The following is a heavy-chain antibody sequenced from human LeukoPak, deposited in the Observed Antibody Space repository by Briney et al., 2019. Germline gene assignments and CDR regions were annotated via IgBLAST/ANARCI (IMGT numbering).Heavy chain of an antibody. CDR2: ISAYNGNT. J-gene: IGHJ4*02. CDR1: GYTFTSYG. Sequence: GASVKVSCKASGYTFTSYGISWVRQAPGQGLEWMGWISAYNGNTDYAQKLQGRVTMTTDTSTSTAYMELRSLRSDDTAVYYCAIQRGANWGSRARYYFDYWGQGTLVTVSS. V-gene: IGHV1-18*01. CDR3: AIQRGANWGSRARYYFDY. D-gene: IGHD7-27*01.